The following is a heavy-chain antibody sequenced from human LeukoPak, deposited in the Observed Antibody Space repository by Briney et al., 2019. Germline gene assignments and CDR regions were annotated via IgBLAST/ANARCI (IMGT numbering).Heavy chain of an antibody. CDR3: AKGRYCSSTSCYEAGGDY. V-gene: IGHV3-23*01. CDR1: GFTFSSYA. CDR2: ISGSGGST. J-gene: IGHJ4*02. D-gene: IGHD2-2*01. Sequence: GGSLRLSCAASGFTFSSYAMSWVRQAPGKGLEWVSAISGSGGSTYYADFVKGRFTISRDNSKNTLYLQMNSLRAEDTAVYYCAKGRYCSSTSCYEAGGDYWGQGTLVTVSS.